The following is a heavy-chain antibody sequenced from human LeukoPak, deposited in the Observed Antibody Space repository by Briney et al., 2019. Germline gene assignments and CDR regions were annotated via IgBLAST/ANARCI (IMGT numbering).Heavy chain of an antibody. CDR1: GGSIGSYC. CDR2: INYSGTT. V-gene: IGHV4-59*01. CDR3: ARGIMVVGP. J-gene: IGHJ5*02. D-gene: IGHD2-21*01. Sequence: SETLSLTCTVSGGSIGSYCWSWIRQPPGKGLEWIGYINYSGTTNYNPSLKSRVSMSVDTSKNQFSLRLSSVTAADTAVYYCARGIMVVGPWGQGTQVTVSS.